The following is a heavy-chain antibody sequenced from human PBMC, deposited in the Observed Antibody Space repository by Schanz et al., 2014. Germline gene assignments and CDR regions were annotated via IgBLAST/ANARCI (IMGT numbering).Heavy chain of an antibody. J-gene: IGHJ1*01. CDR1: GYTFSSYG. D-gene: IGHD6-13*01. CDR3: AGATYSSSWYGGSEYFQH. Sequence: QVQLVQSGAEVKKPGASVKVSCKASGYTFSSYGISWVRQAPGQGLEWMGWISANNGNTNKAQKVQGRVTMTTDTSTSTAYMELRSLRSDDTAVYYCAGATYSSSWYGGSEYFQHWGQGTLVTVSS. V-gene: IGHV1-18*04. CDR2: ISANNGNT.